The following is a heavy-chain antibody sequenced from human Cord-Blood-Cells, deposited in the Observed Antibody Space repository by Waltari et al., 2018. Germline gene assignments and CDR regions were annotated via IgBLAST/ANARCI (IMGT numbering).Heavy chain of an antibody. CDR2: INHSGST. Sequence: QVQLQQWGAGLLKPSEPLSLTCAVYGGPFRGYYRTWSCQPPGKGLEWIGEINHSGSTNYNPSLKSRVTISVDTSKNQFSLKLSSVTAADTAVYYCARGLSYDSSGYYYWGQGTLVTVSS. V-gene: IGHV4-34*01. CDR1: GGPFRGYY. CDR3: ARGLSYDSSGYYY. J-gene: IGHJ4*02. D-gene: IGHD3-22*01.